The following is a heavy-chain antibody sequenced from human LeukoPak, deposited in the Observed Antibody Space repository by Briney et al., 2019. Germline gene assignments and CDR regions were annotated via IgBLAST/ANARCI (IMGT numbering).Heavy chain of an antibody. CDR2: ISAYNGNT. J-gene: IGHJ6*03. V-gene: IGHV1-18*01. Sequence: ASVKVSCKASGYTFTRNGISWVRQAPGQGLEWMGWISAYNGNTNYAQKFQGRVTMTTDTSTSTAYMELSRLRSDDTAVYYCARDLSPRPNYYYYMDVWGKGTTVTVSS. CDR1: GYTFTRNG. D-gene: IGHD2/OR15-2a*01. CDR3: ARDLSPRPNYYYYMDV.